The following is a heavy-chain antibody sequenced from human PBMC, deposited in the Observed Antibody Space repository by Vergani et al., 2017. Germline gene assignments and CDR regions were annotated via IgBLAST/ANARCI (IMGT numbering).Heavy chain of an antibody. Sequence: EVQLVESGGGLVKPGGSLRLSCAASGFTFSSYSMNWVRQAPGKGLEWVSSISSSSSYIDYADSVKGRFTISRDNAKNSLYLQMNSLRAEDTAVYYCARESSGCAFDIWGQGTMVTVSS. CDR1: GFTFSSYS. CDR3: ARESSGCAFDI. V-gene: IGHV3-21*01. CDR2: ISSSSSYI. J-gene: IGHJ3*02. D-gene: IGHD3-10*01.